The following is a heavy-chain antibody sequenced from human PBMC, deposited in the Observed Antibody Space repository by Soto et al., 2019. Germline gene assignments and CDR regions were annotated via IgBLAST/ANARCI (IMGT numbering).Heavy chain of an antibody. CDR2: ISSSGSTI. V-gene: IGHV3-48*03. J-gene: IGHJ4*02. CDR1: GFTFSSYE. CDR3: AREPQYSSSWYYFDY. D-gene: IGHD6-13*01. Sequence: GESLKISCAASGFTFSSYEMNWVRQAPGKGLEWVSYISSSGSTIYYADSVKGRFTISRDNAKNSLYLQMNSLRAEDTAVYYCAREPQYSSSWYYFDYWGQGTLVTVSS.